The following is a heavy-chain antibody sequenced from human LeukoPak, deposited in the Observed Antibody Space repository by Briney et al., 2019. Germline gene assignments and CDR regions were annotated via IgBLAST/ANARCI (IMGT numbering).Heavy chain of an antibody. V-gene: IGHV5-51*01. CDR2: SYPGDSDT. J-gene: IGHJ6*02. Sequence: PGESLMISCKSSGYSFTSYWIGRERQMPGKGLEWMGISYPGDSDTRYSPSFQGQVTISADKSISTAYLQWSSLMASDTAMYYCARPNTRRDYYYGMDVWGQGTTVTVSS. CDR1: GYSFTSYW. CDR3: ARPNTRRDYYYGMDV. D-gene: IGHD2-2*01.